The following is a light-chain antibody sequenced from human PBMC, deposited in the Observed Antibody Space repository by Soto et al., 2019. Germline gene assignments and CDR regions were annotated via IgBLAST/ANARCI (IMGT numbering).Light chain of an antibody. CDR2: DVS. V-gene: IGLV2-11*01. J-gene: IGLJ1*01. Sequence: QSVLTEPRSVSWSPGPAVTISCTGTSSVVGGHNRVSWEQLPPGLAEVVMIYDVSKRPSAVPDRVSGSKSGNTASLTISGLQPEDEADSSCCSYAGSSTEVFGSETQGTL. CDR3: CSYAGSSTEV. CDR1: SSVVGGHNR.